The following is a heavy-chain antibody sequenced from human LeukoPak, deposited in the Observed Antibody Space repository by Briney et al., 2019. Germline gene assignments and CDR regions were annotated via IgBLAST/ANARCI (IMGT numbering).Heavy chain of an antibody. V-gene: IGHV4-4*02. CDR1: GVSITSSNW. CDR3: ARVGSGWYGSFDY. D-gene: IGHD6-19*01. CDR2: IYHSGNT. Sequence: SETLSLTCAVSGVSITSSNWWSWVRPPPGKGLEWIGEIYHSGNTNYNPSLKSRLTISVDKSKNQFSLKLSSVTAADTAVYYCARVGSGWYGSFDYWGQGTLVTVSS. J-gene: IGHJ4*02.